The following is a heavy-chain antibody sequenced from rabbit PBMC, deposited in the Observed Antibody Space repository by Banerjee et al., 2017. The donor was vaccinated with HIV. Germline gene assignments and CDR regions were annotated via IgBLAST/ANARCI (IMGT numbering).Heavy chain of an antibody. D-gene: IGHD1-1*01. CDR3: ARDLPGVIGWNFGW. CDR2: IAGSSSGFT. Sequence: ESRGGLVKPGGSLKLSCTASRFPFSDKAVMCWVRQAPGKGLEWIACIAGSSSGFTYSATWAKGRYTFSKTSSTTVTLEMTSLTAADTATYFCARDLPGVIGWNFGWWGQGTLVTVS. CDR1: RFPFSDKAV. J-gene: IGHJ4*01. V-gene: IGHV1S40*01.